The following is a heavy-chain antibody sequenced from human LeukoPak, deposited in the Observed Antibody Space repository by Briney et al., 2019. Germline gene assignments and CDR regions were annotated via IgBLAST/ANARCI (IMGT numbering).Heavy chain of an antibody. CDR1: GLTFSRFG. D-gene: IGHD3-10*01. CDR2: IWYDGSNK. Sequence: GGSLRLSCAASGLTFSRFGMHWVRQAPGKGLEWVAVIWYDGSNKYYADSVKGRFTISRDNSKNTLYLQMNSLRAEDTAVYYCASGAVEFGELLTRWGQGTLVTVSS. J-gene: IGHJ4*02. CDR3: ASGAVEFGELLTR. V-gene: IGHV3-33*08.